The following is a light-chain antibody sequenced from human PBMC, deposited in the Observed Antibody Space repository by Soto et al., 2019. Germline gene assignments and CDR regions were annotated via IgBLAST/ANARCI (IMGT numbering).Light chain of an antibody. CDR2: DAS. CDR1: QSVSSY. V-gene: IGKV3-11*01. Sequence: IGLTQSPCALSLTPGERATLSCRASQSVSSYLAWYQQKPGQAPRLLIYDASNRATGIPARFSGSGSGTDFTLTISSLQSEDFAVYYCQQYHNWPITFGQGTRLEIK. J-gene: IGKJ5*01. CDR3: QQYHNWPIT.